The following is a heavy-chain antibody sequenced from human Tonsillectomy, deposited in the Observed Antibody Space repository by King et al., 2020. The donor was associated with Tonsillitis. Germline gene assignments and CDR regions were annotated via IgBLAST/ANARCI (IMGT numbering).Heavy chain of an antibody. CDR3: AKNYGGNFPPYYFDY. V-gene: IGHV3-30*02. Sequence: QLVQSGGGVVQPGGSLRLSCEASGFTFSSYGMHWVRQAPGKGLEWVAFIRYDGSDKYYADSVKGRFTISRDNSKNTLYLQMNSLRAEDTAVYYCAKNYGGNFPPYYFDYWGQGTLVTVSS. CDR1: GFTFSSYG. J-gene: IGHJ4*02. D-gene: IGHD4-23*01. CDR2: IRYDGSDK.